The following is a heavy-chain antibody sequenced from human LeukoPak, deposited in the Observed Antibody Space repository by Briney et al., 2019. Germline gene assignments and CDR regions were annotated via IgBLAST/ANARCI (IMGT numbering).Heavy chain of an antibody. V-gene: IGHV5-51*01. CDR2: IYPGDSDT. CDR1: GYSFTNYW. D-gene: IGHD2-15*01. CDR3: ARQVPGCSGGSCYSGSFGP. J-gene: IGHJ5*02. Sequence: GESLKISCKGSGYSFTNYWIGWVRQMPGKGLEWMGIIYPGDSDTRYSPSFQGQVTMSADKSISTAYLQWSSLQASDTAMYYCARQVPGCSGGSCYSGSFGPWGQGTLVIVSS.